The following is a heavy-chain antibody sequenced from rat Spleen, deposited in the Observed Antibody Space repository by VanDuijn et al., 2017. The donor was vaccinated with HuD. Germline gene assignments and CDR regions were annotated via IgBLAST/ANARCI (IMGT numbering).Heavy chain of an antibody. V-gene: IGHV5-31*01. CDR2: ISYGDTSGHSST. Sequence: EVQLVESGGGLVQPGRSLKLSCVASGFTFNNYWMTWIRQAPGKGLEWVATISYGDTSGHSSTYYRDSVKGRFTISRDNAQNTLYLQMSSLRSEDTATYYCAKGYYGYKGVMDAWGQGASVTVSS. CDR1: GFTFNNYW. J-gene: IGHJ4*01. CDR3: AKGYYGYKGVMDA. D-gene: IGHD1-9*01.